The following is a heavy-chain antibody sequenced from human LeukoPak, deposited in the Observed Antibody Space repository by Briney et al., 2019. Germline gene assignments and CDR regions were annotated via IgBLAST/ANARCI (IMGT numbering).Heavy chain of an antibody. CDR3: ARHSSSVRGWFDH. CDR2: TYYSGNP. CDR1: GGSLNSYY. Sequence: PSEPLSLTCAVSGGSLNSYYWSWLRQPPGKGLEWIGYTYYSGNPNYNPSLKSRVTISGDTSKSQFSLNLTSVTAADTAVYYCARHSSSVRGWFDHWGQGTLVTVSS. D-gene: IGHD6-13*01. J-gene: IGHJ5*02. V-gene: IGHV4-59*08.